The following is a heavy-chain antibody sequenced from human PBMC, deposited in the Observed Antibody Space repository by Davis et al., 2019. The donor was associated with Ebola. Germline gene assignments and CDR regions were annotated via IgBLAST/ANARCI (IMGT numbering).Heavy chain of an antibody. CDR3: ARGNRYYYDSRGRFDP. CDR2: INHSGST. J-gene: IGHJ5*02. V-gene: IGHV4-34*01. CDR1: GGSFSGYY. Sequence: SETLSLTCAVYGGSFSGYYWSWIRQPPGQGLEWIGEINHSGSTHYNPSLKSRVTISVDTSKNQFSLKLSSVTAADTAVYYCARGNRYYYDSRGRFDPWGQGTLVTVSS. D-gene: IGHD3-22*01.